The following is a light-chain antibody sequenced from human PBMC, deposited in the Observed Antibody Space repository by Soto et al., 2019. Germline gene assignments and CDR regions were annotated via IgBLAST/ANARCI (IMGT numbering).Light chain of an antibody. CDR2: YDS. Sequence: SYELTQPPSVSVAPGETARISCGGNNVGSRSVHWYQQKPGQAPFLVIYYDSDRPSGIPERFSGSNSGNTATLIISRVEAGEEADYYCQVWEATGDQVVFGGGTKLTV. V-gene: IGLV3-21*01. CDR1: NVGSRS. J-gene: IGLJ2*01. CDR3: QVWEATGDQVV.